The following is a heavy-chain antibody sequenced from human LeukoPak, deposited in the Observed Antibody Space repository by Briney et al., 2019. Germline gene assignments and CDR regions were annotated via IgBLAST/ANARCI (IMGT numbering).Heavy chain of an antibody. D-gene: IGHD3-10*01. CDR2: IYCSGST. CDR3: ARAVVRGVIYFDY. Sequence: PSETLSLTCTVSGGSISSGGYYWSWIRQHPGKGLEWIGYIYCSGSTYYNPSLKSRVTISVDTSKNQFSLKLSSVTAADTAVYYCARAVVRGVIYFDYWGQGTLVTVSS. CDR1: GGSISSGGYY. J-gene: IGHJ4*02. V-gene: IGHV4-31*03.